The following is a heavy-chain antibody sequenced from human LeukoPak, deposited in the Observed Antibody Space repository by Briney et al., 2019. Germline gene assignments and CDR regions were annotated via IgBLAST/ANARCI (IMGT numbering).Heavy chain of an antibody. CDR1: GGSISSYC. V-gene: IGHV4-59*08. D-gene: IGHD4-23*01. Sequence: SETLSLTCTVSGGSISSYCWSWVRQPPGKGLEWVGYIYYSGSTNYNPSVKSRVTISADTYKNQFSLKLSSVTAADTAVYYCARVGVDYSGNIIKYYFDYWGQGTLVTVSS. CDR2: IYYSGST. CDR3: ARVGVDYSGNIIKYYFDY. J-gene: IGHJ4*02.